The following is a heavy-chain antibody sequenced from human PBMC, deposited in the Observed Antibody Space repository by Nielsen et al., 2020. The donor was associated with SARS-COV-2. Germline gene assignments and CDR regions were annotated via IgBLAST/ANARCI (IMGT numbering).Heavy chain of an antibody. CDR3: ASLYSSSWYFDY. J-gene: IGHJ4*02. D-gene: IGHD6-13*01. V-gene: IGHV3-7*01. CDR2: IKQDGSEK. Sequence: GGSLRLSCAASGFTFSSYWMSWVHQAPGKGLEWVANIKQDGSEKYYVDSVKGRFTISRDNAKNSLYLQMNSLRAEDTAVYYCASLYSSSWYFDYWGQGTLVTVSS. CDR1: GFTFSSYW.